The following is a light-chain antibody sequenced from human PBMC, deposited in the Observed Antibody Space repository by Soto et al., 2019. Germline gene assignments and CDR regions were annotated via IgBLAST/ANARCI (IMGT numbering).Light chain of an antibody. CDR3: LQYSSYWT. CDR1: QSISSW. Sequence: DIQMTQSPSTLSASVGDRVTITCRASQSISSWLAWYQQKPWKAPKLLIYKESSLESGVPSRFSGRGSGTEFTLTLRSLQPGDFATYYCLQYSSYWTFGQGTKMEIK. CDR2: KES. V-gene: IGKV1-5*03. J-gene: IGKJ1*01.